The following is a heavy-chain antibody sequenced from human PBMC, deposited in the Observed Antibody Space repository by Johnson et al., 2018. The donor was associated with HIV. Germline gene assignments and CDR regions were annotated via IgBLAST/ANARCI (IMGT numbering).Heavy chain of an antibody. CDR3: AKDLAVVFVTTNGAGAFDL. Sequence: QVQLVESGGGVVQPGRSLRLSCAASGFTFSNYAIHWVRQAPGKGLEWVAFIRYDGTNNYYADSVRGRFTISRDTSKNTVYLQMNSLRAEDTAVYYCAKDLAVVFVTTNGAGAFDLWGQGTLVTVSS. CDR2: IRYDGTNN. V-gene: IGHV3-30*02. D-gene: IGHD2-2*01. J-gene: IGHJ3*01. CDR1: GFTFSNYA.